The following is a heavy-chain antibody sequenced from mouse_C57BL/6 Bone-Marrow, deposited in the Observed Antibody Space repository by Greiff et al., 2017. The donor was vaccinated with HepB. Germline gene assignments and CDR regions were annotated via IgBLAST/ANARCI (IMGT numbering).Heavy chain of an antibody. CDR1: GYSFTDYN. J-gene: IGHJ1*03. CDR3: AREGITTVDWYFDV. V-gene: IGHV1-39*01. D-gene: IGHD1-1*01. CDR2: INPNYGTT. Sequence: EVKLMESGPELVKPGASVKISCKASGYSFTDYNMNWVKQSNGKSLEWIGVINPNYGTTSYNQKFKGKATLTVDQSSSTAYMQLNSLTSEDSAVYYCAREGITTVDWYFDVWGTGTTVTVSS.